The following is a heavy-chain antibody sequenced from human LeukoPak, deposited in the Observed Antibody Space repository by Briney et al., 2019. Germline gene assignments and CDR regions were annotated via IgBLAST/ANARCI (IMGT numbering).Heavy chain of an antibody. D-gene: IGHD3-10*01. CDR1: GYTFTSYG. CDR3: ARDLPGSFSNPTLDY. V-gene: IGHV1-2*02. Sequence: ASVKVSCKASGYTFTSYGISWVRQAPGQGLEWMGWINPNSGASNYAQTFQGRVAMTRDTSINTAYMDLSSLRSDDTAVYYCARDLPGSFSNPTLDYWGQGTLVTVSS. J-gene: IGHJ4*02. CDR2: INPNSGAS.